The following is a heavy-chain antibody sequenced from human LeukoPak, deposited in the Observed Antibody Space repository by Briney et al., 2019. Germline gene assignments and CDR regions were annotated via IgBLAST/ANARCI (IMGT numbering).Heavy chain of an antibody. V-gene: IGHV3-30*18. CDR3: AKEVWDIVVAPAADYYYYGMDV. J-gene: IGHJ6*02. D-gene: IGHD2-2*01. CDR1: GFTFSSYG. Sequence: GGSLRLSCAASGFTFSSYGMHWVRQAPGKGLEWVAVISYDGSNKYYADSVKGRFTISRDNSKNTLYLQMNSLRAEDTAVYYCAKEVWDIVVAPAADYYYYGMDVWGQGTTVTVSS. CDR2: ISYDGSNK.